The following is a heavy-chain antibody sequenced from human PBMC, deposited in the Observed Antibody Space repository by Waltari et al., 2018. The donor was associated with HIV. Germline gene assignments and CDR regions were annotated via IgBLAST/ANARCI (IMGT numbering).Heavy chain of an antibody. D-gene: IGHD3-10*02. CDR3: TTIQFYYVFEF. CDR1: GVPCRNSW. J-gene: IGHJ4*02. V-gene: IGHV3-15*01. CDR2: IKTKTEGGTV. Sequence: VQLVESGVGLVKPGGSLRLSCVVSGVPCRNSWMSWGRQAPGKGLEWVGRIKTKTEGGTVDYAAPVTGRFTISRDDSQSTLYLEINSLKTEDTAVYYCTTIQFYYVFEFWGQGTLVTVSS.